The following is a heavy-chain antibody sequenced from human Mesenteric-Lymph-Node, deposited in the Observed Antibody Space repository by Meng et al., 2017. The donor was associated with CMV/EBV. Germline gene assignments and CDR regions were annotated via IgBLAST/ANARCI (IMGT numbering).Heavy chain of an antibody. V-gene: IGHV4-31*02. CDR1: GGSNRRGGDY. CDR2: IYYSGST. Sequence: SGGSNRRGGDYWGWISPRPEKGLEWIGYIYYSGSTYYSPSLKSRVTISVDTSKNQFSLKLSSVTAADTAVYYCARANTDSSGYYYFDYWGQGALVTVSS. J-gene: IGHJ4*02. CDR3: ARANTDSSGYYYFDY. D-gene: IGHD3-22*01.